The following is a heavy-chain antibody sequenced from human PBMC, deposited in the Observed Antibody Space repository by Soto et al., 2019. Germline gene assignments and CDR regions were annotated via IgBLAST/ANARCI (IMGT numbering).Heavy chain of an antibody. D-gene: IGHD1-26*01. CDR3: ARTGELLRGGMDV. CDR2: IYYSGST. CDR1: VGSISSYY. Sequence: PSETLSLTCTVSVGSISSYYWSWIRQPPGKGLEWIGYIYYSGSTNYNPSLKSRVTISVDTSKNQFSPKLSSVTAADTAVYYCARTGELLRGGMDVWGQGTTVTVSS. J-gene: IGHJ6*02. V-gene: IGHV4-59*08.